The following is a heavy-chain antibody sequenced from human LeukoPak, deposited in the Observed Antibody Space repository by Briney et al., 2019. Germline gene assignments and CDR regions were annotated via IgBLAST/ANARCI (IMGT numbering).Heavy chain of an antibody. CDR3: ARGGFDWLLFNYYYYMDV. CDR1: GFTFSSYE. D-gene: IGHD3-9*01. V-gene: IGHV3-48*03. CDR2: ISSSGSTI. J-gene: IGHJ6*03. Sequence: PGRSLRLSCAASGFTFSSYEMNWVRQAPGKGLEWISYISSSGSTIHYADSVKGRFTISRDNAKNSLYLQMNSLRAEDTAVYYCARGGFDWLLFNYYYYMDVWGKGTTVTISS.